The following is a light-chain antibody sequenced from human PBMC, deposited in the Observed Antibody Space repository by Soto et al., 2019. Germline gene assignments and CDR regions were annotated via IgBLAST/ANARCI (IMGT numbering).Light chain of an antibody. Sequence: QSVLTQPPSVSGAPGHRVTISCTGSSSNIGSGYDVHWYQQLPGTAPKLLISGNTDRPSGVPDRFSGSKSGTSASLAITGLQTEAEADSDCQSYDINRGVVVFGGGTKLTVL. CDR2: GNT. V-gene: IGLV1-40*01. CDR1: SSNIGSGYD. CDR3: QSYDINRGVVV. J-gene: IGLJ2*01.